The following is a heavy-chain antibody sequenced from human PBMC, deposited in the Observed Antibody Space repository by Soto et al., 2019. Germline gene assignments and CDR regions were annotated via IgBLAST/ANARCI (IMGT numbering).Heavy chain of an antibody. V-gene: IGHV1-69*01. D-gene: IGHD3-10*01. Sequence: QVQLVQSGAEVKKPGSSVKVSCKASGGTFSSYAISWVRQAPGQGLEWMGGIIPIFGTANYAQKFQGRVTITADESTSTAYMELSSLRSEDTAVYYCARDGRDGYYGSGAEEDYWGQGTLVTVSS. CDR2: IIPIFGTA. CDR1: GGTFSSYA. CDR3: ARDGRDGYYGSGAEEDY. J-gene: IGHJ4*02.